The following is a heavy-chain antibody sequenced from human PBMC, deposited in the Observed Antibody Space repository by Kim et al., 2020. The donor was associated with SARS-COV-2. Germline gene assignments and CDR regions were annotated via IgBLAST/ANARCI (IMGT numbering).Heavy chain of an antibody. V-gene: IGHV4-59*08. CDR2: IYYSGST. CDR3: ARLPDPTNLDY. Sequence: SETLSLTCTVSGGSISSYYWSWIRQPPGKGLEWIGYIYYSGSTNYNPSLKSRVTISVDTSKNQFSLKLSSVTAADTAVYYCARLPDPTNLDYWGQGTLVTVSS. J-gene: IGHJ4*02. CDR1: GGSISSYY.